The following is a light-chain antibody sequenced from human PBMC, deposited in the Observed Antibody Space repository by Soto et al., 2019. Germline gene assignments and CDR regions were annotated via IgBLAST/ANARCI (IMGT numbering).Light chain of an antibody. V-gene: IGLV2-14*01. CDR3: LSYTDSSNVV. CDR1: SSDVGGFNY. J-gene: IGLJ2*01. CDR2: EVS. Sequence: QAVVTQPASVSGSPGQSITISCTGTSSDVGGFNYVSWYQHHPGKAPQLMIYEVSNRPSGVSNRFSGSKSGNTASLTISGLQAEDEADYYCLSYTDSSNVVFGGGTKLTVL.